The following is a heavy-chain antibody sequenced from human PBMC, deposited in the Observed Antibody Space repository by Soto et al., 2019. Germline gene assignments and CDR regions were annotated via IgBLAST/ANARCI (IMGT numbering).Heavy chain of an antibody. Sequence: PSETLSLTCTVSGGSISSYYWSWIRQPAGKGLEWIGRIYTSGSTNYNPSLKSRVTMSVDTSKNQFSLKLSSVTAADTAVYYCARGIAAYYYYYYGMDVWGQGTTVTVSS. V-gene: IGHV4-4*07. J-gene: IGHJ6*02. D-gene: IGHD6-13*01. CDR1: GGSISSYY. CDR2: IYTSGST. CDR3: ARGIAAYYYYYYGMDV.